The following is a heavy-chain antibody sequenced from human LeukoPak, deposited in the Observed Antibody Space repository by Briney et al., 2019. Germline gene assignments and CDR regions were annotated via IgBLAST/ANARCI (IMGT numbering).Heavy chain of an antibody. V-gene: IGHV4-31*03. CDR2: IHYSGST. CDR1: GGSITSGSYY. CDR3: ATTLARGENWFDP. D-gene: IGHD3-10*01. Sequence: TLSLTCTVSGGSITSGSYYWSWIRQHPGKGLEWIGYIHYSGSTYNNPSLKSRVTISVDTSKNHFSLKLSSVTAADTAVYYCATTLARGENWFDPWGQGTLVTVSS. J-gene: IGHJ5*02.